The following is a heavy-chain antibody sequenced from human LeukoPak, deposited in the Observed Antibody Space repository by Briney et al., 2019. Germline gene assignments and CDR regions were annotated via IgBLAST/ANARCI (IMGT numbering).Heavy chain of an antibody. D-gene: IGHD3-22*01. CDR2: IYSDTGT. CDR3: ARDRGRYYDSRGFYWGYYFDS. J-gene: IGHJ4*02. Sequence: GGSLRLSCAASGFTFSSYAMSWVRQAPGKGLEWVSTIYSDTGTYYADPAKGRFSISRDNSKDTLYLQMSSVRVDDTAVYYCARDRGRYYDSRGFYWGYYFDSWGQGILVTVST. CDR1: GFTFSSYA. V-gene: IGHV3-23*05.